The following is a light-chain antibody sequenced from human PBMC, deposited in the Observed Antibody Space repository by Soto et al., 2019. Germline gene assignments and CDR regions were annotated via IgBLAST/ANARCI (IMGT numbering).Light chain of an antibody. Sequence: EIVLTQSPGTLSLSPGERGTLSCRASQSVNRGYLAWYQQKPGQAPRLLIYGASTRATSIPARFSGSGSGTDFTLTISSLQPEDFAVYYCQQDYNLLTFGGGTKVEIK. CDR2: GAS. CDR3: QQDYNLLT. CDR1: QSVNRGY. V-gene: IGKV3D-7*01. J-gene: IGKJ4*01.